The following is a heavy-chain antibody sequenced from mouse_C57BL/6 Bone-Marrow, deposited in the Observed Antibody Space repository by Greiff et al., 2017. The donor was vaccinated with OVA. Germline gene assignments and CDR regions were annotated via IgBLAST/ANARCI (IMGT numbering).Heavy chain of an antibody. J-gene: IGHJ2*01. D-gene: IGHD2-4*01. CDR3: APGWDYDEGGNFDY. V-gene: IGHV1-19*01. CDR1: GYTFTDYY. CDR2: INPYNGGT. Sequence: EVKLQQSGPVLVKPGASVKMSCKASGYTFTDYYMNWVKQSHGKSLEWIGVINPYNGGTSYNQKFKGKATLTVDKSSRTDYMELNSLTSEDSAVYYCAPGWDYDEGGNFDYWGQGTTLTVSS.